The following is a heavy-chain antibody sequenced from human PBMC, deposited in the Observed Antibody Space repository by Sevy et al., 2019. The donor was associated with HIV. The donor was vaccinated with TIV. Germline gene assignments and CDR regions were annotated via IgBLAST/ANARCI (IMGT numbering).Heavy chain of an antibody. Sequence: SETLSLTCTVSGGSITSLYWNWIRQPPGKGLEWIANIYYNGHINYNPSFKSRGTLSLDTSKNQFSLRRSSVTTADTAMYYCAGENAWGRGYSWGQGTLVTVSS. CDR2: IYYNGHI. J-gene: IGHJ4*02. D-gene: IGHD1-26*01. V-gene: IGHV4-59*11. CDR1: GGSITSLY. CDR3: AGENAWGRGYS.